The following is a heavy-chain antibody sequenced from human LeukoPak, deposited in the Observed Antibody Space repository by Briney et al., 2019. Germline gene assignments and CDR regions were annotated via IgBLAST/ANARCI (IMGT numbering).Heavy chain of an antibody. J-gene: IGHJ6*03. CDR1: GYTFTSYD. V-gene: IGHV1-8*01. CDR2: MNPNRGNI. CDR3: AREGHDYYYYYYMGV. Sequence: GASVKVSCKASGYTFTSYDINWVRQATGQGLEWMGWMNPNRGNIGYAQKFQGRVTMTRNTSISTAYMELSSLRSENTAVYYCAREGHDYYYYYYMGVWGKGTTVTVSS.